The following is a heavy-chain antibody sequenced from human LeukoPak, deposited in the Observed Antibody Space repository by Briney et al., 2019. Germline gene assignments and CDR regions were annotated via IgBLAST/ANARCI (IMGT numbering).Heavy chain of an antibody. CDR1: GFTFSSYA. CDR2: ISSSAGGRT. D-gene: IGHD3-10*01. Sequence: GGSLRLSCAASGFTFSSYAMSWVRQVPGKGLEWVSAISSSAGGRTYYADSVKGRFSISRDDSRNTVYLQMNSLRAEDTAVYYCAKESPYYSGRDYYFDYWGQGTLVTVSS. CDR3: AKESPYYSGRDYYFDY. J-gene: IGHJ4*02. V-gene: IGHV3-23*01.